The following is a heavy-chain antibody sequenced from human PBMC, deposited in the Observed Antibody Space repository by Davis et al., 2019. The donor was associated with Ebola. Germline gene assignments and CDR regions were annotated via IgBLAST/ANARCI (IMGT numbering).Heavy chain of an antibody. V-gene: IGHV3-20*04. CDR1: GFTFDDYA. D-gene: IGHD1-26*01. Sequence: GGSLRLSCAASGFTFDDYAMGWVRQAPGKGLEWVSGINWNGGSTGYADSVKGRFTISRDNSKNTLYLQMNGLRVEDTAVYFCVKDTSNIWFDIWGQGTMITVSS. CDR2: INWNGGST. J-gene: IGHJ3*02. CDR3: VKDTSNIWFDI.